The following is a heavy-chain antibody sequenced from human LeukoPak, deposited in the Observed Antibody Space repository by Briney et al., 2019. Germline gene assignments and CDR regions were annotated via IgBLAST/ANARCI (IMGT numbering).Heavy chain of an antibody. J-gene: IGHJ4*02. D-gene: IGHD3-10*01. Sequence: SETLSLTCTVSGGSISNGGYSWSWIRQPPGKGLEWIGLIYHSGTTHYSPSLKSRLTFSLDKSKNQFSLKLTSVTAADTALYYCARNYYGSGSFYVHNWGQGTLVTVSS. CDR1: GGSISNGGYS. V-gene: IGHV4-30-2*01. CDR3: ARNYYGSGSFYVHN. CDR2: IYHSGTT.